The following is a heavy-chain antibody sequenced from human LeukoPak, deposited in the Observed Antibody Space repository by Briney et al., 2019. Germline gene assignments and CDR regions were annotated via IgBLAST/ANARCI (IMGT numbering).Heavy chain of an antibody. V-gene: IGHV4-59*12. J-gene: IGHJ6*03. Sequence: SGTLSLTCTVSGGSINNYYLSWIRQSPGKGLEWIGYISYSGSTDYTPSLKSRVTISVDTSRNQFSLTLSSVTAADTAVYYCARDYGDYGGYYYYFYMDVWGRGTAVTVSS. CDR2: ISYSGST. CDR3: ARDYGDYGGYYYYFYMDV. D-gene: IGHD4-17*01. CDR1: GGSINNYY.